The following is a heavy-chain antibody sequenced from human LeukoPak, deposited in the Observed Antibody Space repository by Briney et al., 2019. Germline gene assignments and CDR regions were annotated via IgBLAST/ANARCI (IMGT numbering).Heavy chain of an antibody. J-gene: IGHJ5*02. CDR3: ARGSRYGYYGSGSSRFDP. Sequence: SETLSLTCAVYGGSFSGYYWSWIRQPPGKRLEWIGEINHSGSTNYNPSLKSRVTISVDTSKNQFSLKLSSVTAADTAVYYCARGSRYGYYGSGSSRFDPWGQGTLVTVSS. CDR1: GGSFSGYY. D-gene: IGHD3-10*01. CDR2: INHSGST. V-gene: IGHV4-34*01.